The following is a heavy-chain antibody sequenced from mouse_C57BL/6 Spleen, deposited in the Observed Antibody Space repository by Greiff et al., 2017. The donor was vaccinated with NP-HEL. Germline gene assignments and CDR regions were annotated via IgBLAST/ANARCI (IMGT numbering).Heavy chain of an antibody. CDR1: GFTFSDYG. CDR3: ARNHNGGYWYFDV. J-gene: IGHJ1*03. V-gene: IGHV5-17*01. D-gene: IGHD1-3*01. Sequence: EVQLVESGGGLVKPGGSLKLSCAASGFTFSDYGMHWVRQAPEKGLEWVAYISSGSSTIYYADTVKGRFTISRDNAKNTLFLQMTSLRSEDTAMYYCARNHNGGYWYFDVWGTGTTVTVSS. CDR2: ISSGSSTI.